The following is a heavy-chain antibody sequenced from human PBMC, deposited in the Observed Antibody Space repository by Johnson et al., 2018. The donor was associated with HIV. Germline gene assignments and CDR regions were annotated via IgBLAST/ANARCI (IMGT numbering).Heavy chain of an antibody. Sequence: QMQLVESGGGVVQPGGSLRLSCAASGFTFSSYGMHWVRQAPGKGLEWVAFIRYDGNNKYFADSVQGRFTISRDNSKYTLYLQMNSLRAEDTAMYYCARERGYFGNTALEIWGQGTMVTVSS. CDR2: IRYDGNNK. J-gene: IGHJ3*02. D-gene: IGHD4-23*01. CDR3: ARERGYFGNTALEI. CDR1: GFTFSSYG. V-gene: IGHV3-30*02.